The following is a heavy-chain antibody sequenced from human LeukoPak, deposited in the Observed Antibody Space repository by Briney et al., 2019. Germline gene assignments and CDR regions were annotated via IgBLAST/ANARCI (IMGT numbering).Heavy chain of an antibody. CDR1: GFTFSSYG. CDR3: ARDSSRGDYYLDS. CDR2: IWSDGIRK. J-gene: IGHJ4*02. Sequence: GGSLRLSCSTSGFTFSSYGIHWVHQAPGKGLEWVAVIWSDGIRKYYSDSVKGRFTISRDNSKKTLDLQMNSLRVEDTAVYYCARDSSRGDYYLDSWGQGTPVTVSS. D-gene: IGHD2-2*01. V-gene: IGHV3-33*01.